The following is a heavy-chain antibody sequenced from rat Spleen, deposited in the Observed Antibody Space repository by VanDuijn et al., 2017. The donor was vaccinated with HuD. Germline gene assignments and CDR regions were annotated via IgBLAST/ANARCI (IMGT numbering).Heavy chain of an antibody. Sequence: EVQLAESGGGLVQPGRSLKLSCAASGFTFSNYGMHWIRQAPTKGLECVASISPSGGSTYYRDSVKGRFTISRDNEKSTLYLQMDSLRSEDTATYYCATDQGYGGYSAYWYFDFWGPGTMVTVSS. CDR3: ATDQGYGGYSAYWYFDF. D-gene: IGHD1-11*01. CDR2: ISPSGGST. V-gene: IGHV5-19*01. J-gene: IGHJ1*01. CDR1: GFTFSNYG.